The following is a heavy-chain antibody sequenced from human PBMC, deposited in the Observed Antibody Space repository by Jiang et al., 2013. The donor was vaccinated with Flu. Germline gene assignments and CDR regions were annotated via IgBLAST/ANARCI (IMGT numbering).Heavy chain of an antibody. J-gene: IGHJ5*02. CDR1: GGTFSSYA. CDR3: ARGGLTYYDILTGYYKGQGWFDP. CDR2: IIPIFGTA. D-gene: IGHD3-9*01. V-gene: IGHV1-69*01. Sequence: SGAEVKKPGSSVKVSCKASGGTFSSYAISWVRQAPGQGLEWMGGIIPIFGTANYAQKFQGRVTITADESTSTAYMELSSLRSEDTAVYYCARGGLTYYDILTGYYKGQGWFDPWGQGTLVTVSS.